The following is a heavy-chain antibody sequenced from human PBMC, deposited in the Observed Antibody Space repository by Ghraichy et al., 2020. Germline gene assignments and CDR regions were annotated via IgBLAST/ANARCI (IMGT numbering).Heavy chain of an antibody. D-gene: IGHD3-3*01. Sequence: GRSLRLSCAASGFTFSDYYMSWIRQAPGKGLEWVSYISSSGSTIYYADSVKGRFTISRDNAKNSLYLQMNSLRAEDTAVYYCARGYCSSTSVRFLECLSFPFDYWGQGTLVTVSS. CDR3: ARGYCSSTSVRFLECLSFPFDY. V-gene: IGHV3-11*01. CDR2: ISSSGSTI. CDR1: GFTFSDYY. J-gene: IGHJ4*02.